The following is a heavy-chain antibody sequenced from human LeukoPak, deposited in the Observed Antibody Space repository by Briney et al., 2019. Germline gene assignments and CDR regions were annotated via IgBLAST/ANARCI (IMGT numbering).Heavy chain of an antibody. CDR2: IYYSGST. Sequence: SETLSLTCTVSGGSISSYYWSWIRQPPGKGLEWIGYIYYSGSTNYNPSLKSRVTISVDTSKNQFSLKLSSVTAADTAVYYCARVRVGWGYAFDIWGQGTTVTVSS. D-gene: IGHD3-16*01. CDR3: ARVRVGWGYAFDI. J-gene: IGHJ3*02. V-gene: IGHV4-59*01. CDR1: GGSISSYY.